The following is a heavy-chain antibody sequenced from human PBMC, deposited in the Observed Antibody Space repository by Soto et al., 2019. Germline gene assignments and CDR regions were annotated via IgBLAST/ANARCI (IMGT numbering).Heavy chain of an antibody. CDR3: ARGPIYGSGSYLSDP. Sequence: QVQLVQSGAEVKKPGASVKVSCKASGYTFTSFDINWVRQATGQGLEWMGWMNPNSGNTGYAQKFQGRVTMTRDTSISPAYMELNSLTSEDTAVYYCARGPIYGSGSYLSDPWGQGTLVTVSS. J-gene: IGHJ5*02. CDR2: MNPNSGNT. D-gene: IGHD3-10*01. CDR1: GYTFTSFD. V-gene: IGHV1-8*01.